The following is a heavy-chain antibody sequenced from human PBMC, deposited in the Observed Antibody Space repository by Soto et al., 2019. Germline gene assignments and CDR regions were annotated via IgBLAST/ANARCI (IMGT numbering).Heavy chain of an antibody. J-gene: IGHJ6*02. D-gene: IGHD3-3*01. Sequence: PLRVSCAASGVTFSIYGMHWVRQAPGKGLAWVAVISYDGSNKYYADSVKGRFTISRDNSKNTLYLQMNSLRAEDTAVYYCAKDRSDDYNYSITIFGVVITPGGMDVWGQGTTVTVSS. CDR1: GVTFSIYG. V-gene: IGHV3-30*18. CDR3: AKDRSDDYNYSITIFGVVITPGGMDV. CDR2: ISYDGSNK.